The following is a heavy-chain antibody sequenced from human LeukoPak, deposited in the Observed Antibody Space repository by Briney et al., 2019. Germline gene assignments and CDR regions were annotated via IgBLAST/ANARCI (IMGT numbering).Heavy chain of an antibody. V-gene: IGHV3-23*01. Sequence: GGSLRLSCAASGFTLSSYAMSWVRQAPGKGLEWVSAISGSGGSTYYADSVKGRFTISRDNSKNTLYLQMNSLRAEDTAVYYCAKPPGYSSGWFDYWGQGTLVTVSS. CDR3: AKPPGYSSGWFDY. CDR2: ISGSGGST. J-gene: IGHJ4*02. CDR1: GFTLSSYA. D-gene: IGHD6-19*01.